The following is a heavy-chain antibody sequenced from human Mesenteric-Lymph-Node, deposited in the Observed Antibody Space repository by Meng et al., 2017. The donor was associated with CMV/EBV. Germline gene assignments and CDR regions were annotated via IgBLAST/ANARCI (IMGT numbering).Heavy chain of an antibody. CDR1: GFSFSSHW. J-gene: IGHJ4*02. Sequence: GESLKISCAASGFSFSSHWMSWVRQAPGKGLEWVANIKQDGSEEYYVDSVKGRFTVSRDNHKKSLYLQMNSLRAEDTAVYYCAGDGPMYSSSWYAYWGQGTLVTVSS. V-gene: IGHV3-7*01. CDR3: AGDGPMYSSSWYAY. CDR2: IKQDGSEE. D-gene: IGHD6-13*01.